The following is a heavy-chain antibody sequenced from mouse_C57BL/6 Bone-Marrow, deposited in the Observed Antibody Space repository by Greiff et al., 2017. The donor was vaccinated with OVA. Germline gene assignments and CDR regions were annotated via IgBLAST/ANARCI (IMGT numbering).Heavy chain of an antibody. D-gene: IGHD4-1*02. CDR2: IDPENGDT. Sequence: VQLQQSGAELVRPGASVKLSCTASGFNIKDDYMHWVKQRPEQGLEWIGWIDPENGDTEYASKFQGKATITADTSSNTAYLQLSSLTSEDTAVYYCTPNWFPAWFAYWGQGTLVTVSA. CDR3: TPNWFPAWFAY. J-gene: IGHJ3*01. V-gene: IGHV14-4*01. CDR1: GFNIKDDY.